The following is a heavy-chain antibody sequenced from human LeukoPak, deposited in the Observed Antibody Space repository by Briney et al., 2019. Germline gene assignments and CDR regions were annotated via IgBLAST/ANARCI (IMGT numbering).Heavy chain of an antibody. J-gene: IGHJ4*02. V-gene: IGHV3-23*01. CDR1: GVTFRFYA. Sequence: GGSLRLSCAASGVTFRFYAMAWVRQAPGKGLEWVSGITSSGDDTYFADSVRGRFAISRDNSQSTLYLQMNSLRVDDTAVYYCVLRYTNSWYFDFWGQGTLVTVSS. CDR2: ITSSGDDT. D-gene: IGHD3-9*01. CDR3: VLRYTNSWYFDF.